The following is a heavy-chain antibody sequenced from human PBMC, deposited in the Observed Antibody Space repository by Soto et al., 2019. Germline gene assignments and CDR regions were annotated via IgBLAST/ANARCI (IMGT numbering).Heavy chain of an antibody. D-gene: IGHD3-10*01. V-gene: IGHV1-69*10. CDR3: TNSAGMVRGHYFDY. Sequence: SVKVSCKASGGTFSSYAISWVRQAPGQGLEWMGGIIPIFGIANYAQKFQGRVMITADKSTSTAYMELSSLRSEDTAVYYCTNSAGMVRGHYFDYWGQGTLVTVSS. CDR1: GGTFSSYA. CDR2: IIPIFGIA. J-gene: IGHJ4*02.